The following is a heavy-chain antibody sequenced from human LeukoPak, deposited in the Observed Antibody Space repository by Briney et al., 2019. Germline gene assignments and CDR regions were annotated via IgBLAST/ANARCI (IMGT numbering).Heavy chain of an antibody. V-gene: IGHV4-39*01. CDR1: GFTFSSYA. CDR3: ASQIDPYYFDY. J-gene: IGHJ4*02. CDR2: IYYSGST. Sequence: GSLRLSCAASGFTFSSYAMSWVRQPPGKGLEWIGSIYYSGSTYYNPSLKSRVTISVDTSKNQFSLKLSSVTAADTAVYYCASQIDPYYFDYWGQGTLVTVSS.